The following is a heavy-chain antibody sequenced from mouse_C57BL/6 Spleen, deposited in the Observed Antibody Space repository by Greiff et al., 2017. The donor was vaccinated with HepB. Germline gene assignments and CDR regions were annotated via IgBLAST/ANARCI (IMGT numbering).Heavy chain of an antibody. CDR3: ARVSSGYRYYFDY. CDR1: GFTFSDYY. V-gene: IGHV5-16*01. CDR2: INYDGSST. J-gene: IGHJ2*01. Sequence: EVMLVESEGGLVQPGRSMKLSCTASGFTFSDYYMAWVRQVPEKGLEWVANINYDGSSTYYLDSLKSRFIISRDNAKNILYLQMSSLKSEDTATYYCARVSSGYRYYFDYWGQGTTLTVSS. D-gene: IGHD3-2*02.